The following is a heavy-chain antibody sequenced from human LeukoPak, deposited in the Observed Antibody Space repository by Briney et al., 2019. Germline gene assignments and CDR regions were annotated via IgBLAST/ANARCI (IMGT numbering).Heavy chain of an antibody. CDR2: IYYSGST. CDR3: ARVPGGYDFWSGYLMIDY. V-gene: IGHV4-39*01. CDR1: GGSISSSSYY. D-gene: IGHD3-3*01. J-gene: IGHJ4*02. Sequence: PSETQSLTCTVSGGSISSSSYYWGWIRQPPGKGLEWIGSIYYSGSTYYNPSLKSRVTISVDTSKNQFSLKLSSVTAADTAVYYCARVPGGYDFWSGYLMIDYWGQGTLVTVSS.